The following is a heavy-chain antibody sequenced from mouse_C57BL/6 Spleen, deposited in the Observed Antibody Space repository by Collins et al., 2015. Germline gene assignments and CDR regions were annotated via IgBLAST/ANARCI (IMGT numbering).Heavy chain of an antibody. CDR2: IRNKANGYTT. CDR1: GFTFTDYY. Sequence: EVKLVESGGGLVQPGGSLRLSCATSGFTFTDYYMSWVRQPPGKALEWLGFIRNKANGYTTEYSASVKGRFTISRDNSQSILYLQMNTLRAEDSATYYCARERGENAMDYWGQGTSVTVSS. CDR3: ARERGENAMDY. J-gene: IGHJ4*01. V-gene: IGHV7-3*02.